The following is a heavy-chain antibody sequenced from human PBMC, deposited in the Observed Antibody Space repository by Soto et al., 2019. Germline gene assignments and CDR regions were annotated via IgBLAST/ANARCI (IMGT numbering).Heavy chain of an antibody. Sequence: SETLSLTCTVSGGSVSSGIYYWSWIRQPPGKGLEWIGYIYYSGSTNYNPSLKSRVTISVDTSKNQFSLKLSSVTAADTAVYYCARDRGYDILTGPDWFDPWGQATLVTVSS. CDR3: ARDRGYDILTGPDWFDP. V-gene: IGHV4-61*01. D-gene: IGHD3-9*01. J-gene: IGHJ5*02. CDR2: IYYSGST. CDR1: GGSVSSGIYY.